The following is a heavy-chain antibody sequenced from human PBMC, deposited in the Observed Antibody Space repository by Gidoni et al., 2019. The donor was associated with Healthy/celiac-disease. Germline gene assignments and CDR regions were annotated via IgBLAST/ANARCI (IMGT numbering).Heavy chain of an antibody. CDR2: IYYSGST. J-gene: IGHJ3*02. Sequence: QVQLQESVPGLVTPSQTLSLTCTVSGGSISSGYYYWSWVRKPPGKGLEWIGYIYYSGSTYDNPSLKSRVTITVDTSKNQFSLKLGSVTAADTAVYYCARGIMITFGGVIVNDAFDIWGQGTMVTVSS. D-gene: IGHD3-16*02. CDR3: ARGIMITFGGVIVNDAFDI. CDR1: GGSISSGYYY. V-gene: IGHV4-30-4*01.